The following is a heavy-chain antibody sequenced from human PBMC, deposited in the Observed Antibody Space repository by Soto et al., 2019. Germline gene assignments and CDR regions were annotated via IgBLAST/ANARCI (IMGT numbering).Heavy chain of an antibody. CDR2: IYNTGTT. J-gene: IGHJ5*02. V-gene: IGHV4-30-2*01. CDR3: ARGVNYYDSSGSSWFDP. D-gene: IGHD3-22*01. CDR1: GGSINSGGYS. Sequence: SETLSLTCTVSGGSINSGGYSWTWIRQPPGKGLEWIGFIYNTGTTYYNTSLKSRVTISVDRSKNQFTLKMNSVTAADTVVYYCARGVNYYDSSGSSWFDPWGQGALVTVSS.